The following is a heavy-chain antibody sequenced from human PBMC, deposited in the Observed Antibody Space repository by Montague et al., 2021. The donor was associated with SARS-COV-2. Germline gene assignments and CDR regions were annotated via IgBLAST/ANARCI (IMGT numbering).Heavy chain of an antibody. Sequence: SLRLSCAASGFAFRTKYLTWVRQAPGKGLEWVSVTYDGGDATYYADSVKGRFTVSRDDSKNTLSLQMSSLRAEDTAVYYCARRSAVPGSFDFWGQGTLVTVSS. CDR2: TYDGGDAT. D-gene: IGHD3-3*01. CDR1: GFAFRTKY. V-gene: IGHV3-53*01. CDR3: ARRSAVPGSFDF. J-gene: IGHJ4*02.